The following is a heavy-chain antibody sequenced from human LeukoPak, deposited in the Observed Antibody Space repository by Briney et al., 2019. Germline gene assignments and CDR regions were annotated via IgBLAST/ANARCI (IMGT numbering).Heavy chain of an antibody. V-gene: IGHV1-2*06. D-gene: IGHD5-24*01. Sequence: GASVKVSCKASGYXFTGYYIHWVRQAPGQGLEWMGRINPNSGGTNYAQKFQGRDTMTRDTSISTAYMELSRLRSDDTAVYYCARQEDGYNSFDAFDIWGQGTMVTVSS. CDR3: ARQEDGYNSFDAFDI. J-gene: IGHJ3*02. CDR2: INPNSGGT. CDR1: GYXFTGYY.